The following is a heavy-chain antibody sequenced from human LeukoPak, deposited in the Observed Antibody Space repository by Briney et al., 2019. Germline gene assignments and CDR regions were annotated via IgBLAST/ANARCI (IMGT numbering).Heavy chain of an antibody. D-gene: IGHD3-10*01. CDR1: GYTFTGYY. V-gene: IGHV1-2*02. Sequence: GASVKVSCKASGYTFTGYYMHWVRQAPGQGLEWMGWINPNSGGTNYAQKFQGRVTMTRNTSISTAYMELSSLRSEDTAVYYCARGPTYYYGSGTYPDWGQGTLVTVSS. CDR2: INPNSGGT. CDR3: ARGPTYYYGSGTYPD. J-gene: IGHJ4*02.